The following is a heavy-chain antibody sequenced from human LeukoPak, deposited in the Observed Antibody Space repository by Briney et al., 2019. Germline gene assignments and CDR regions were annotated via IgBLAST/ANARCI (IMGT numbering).Heavy chain of an antibody. Sequence: GGSLRLSCAASGFTFSSYSRNWVRQAPGKGLEWVSSISSSSSYIYYADSVKGRFTISRDNAKNSLYLQMNSLRAEDTAVYYCARDEVAYYYDSSGYDWGQGTLVTVSS. J-gene: IGHJ4*02. V-gene: IGHV3-21*01. CDR3: ARDEVAYYYDSSGYD. CDR1: GFTFSSYS. D-gene: IGHD3-22*01. CDR2: ISSSSSYI.